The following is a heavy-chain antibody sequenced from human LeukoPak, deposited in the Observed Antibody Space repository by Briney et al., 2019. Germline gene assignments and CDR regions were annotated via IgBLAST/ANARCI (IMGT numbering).Heavy chain of an antibody. CDR2: FDPEDGET. CDR1: GYTLTELS. Sequence: GASVTVSFKVSGYTLTELSMHWVRQAPGKGLEWMGGFDPEDGETIYAQKFQGRVTMTEDTSTDTAYMELSSLRSEDTAVYYCATDPGTGYYFDYWGQGTLVTVSS. J-gene: IGHJ4*02. CDR3: ATDPGTGYYFDY. V-gene: IGHV1-24*01. D-gene: IGHD3-10*01.